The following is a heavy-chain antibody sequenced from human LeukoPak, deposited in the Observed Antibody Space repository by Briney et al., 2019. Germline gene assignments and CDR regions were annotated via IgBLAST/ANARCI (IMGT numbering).Heavy chain of an antibody. CDR3: AKDIFYDSSGYI. CDR1: VVTFSTYA. V-gene: IGHV3-23*01. Sequence: GGALRLSRAASVVTFSTYAMSWGRQAPGEGLGWGSAIRSSGSSTYYADSVKGRFTLSTDTSKNTLYLQMHRLSAEDTAVYSCAKDIFYDSSGYIWGQGTMVTVSS. D-gene: IGHD3-22*01. J-gene: IGHJ3*02. CDR2: IRSSGSST.